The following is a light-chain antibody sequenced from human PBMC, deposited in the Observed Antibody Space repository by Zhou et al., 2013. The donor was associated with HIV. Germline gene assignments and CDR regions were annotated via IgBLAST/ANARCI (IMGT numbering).Light chain of an antibody. V-gene: IGKV3-11*01. CDR1: QSIGTY. Sequence: EIVLTQSPGTLSLSPGQRATLSCRASQSIGTYLAWYQHKPGQAPRLLIYDASNRATGIPARFSGSGSGTDFTLTISSLEPEDFAVYYCQQRSNWPPLTFGGGTKVEIK. CDR2: DAS. CDR3: QQRSNWPPLT. J-gene: IGKJ4*01.